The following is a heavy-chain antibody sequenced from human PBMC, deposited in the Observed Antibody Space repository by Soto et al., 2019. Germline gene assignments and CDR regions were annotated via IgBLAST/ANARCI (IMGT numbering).Heavy chain of an antibody. J-gene: IGHJ4*02. Sequence: ASVKVSCKASGYTFTGYYMHWVRQAPGQGLEWMGWINPNSGGTNYAQKFQGRVTMTRDTSISTAYMELSRLRSDDTAVYYCASLPNYYDSSGYYSGAVDYWGQGTLVTVCS. V-gene: IGHV1-2*02. CDR3: ASLPNYYDSSGYYSGAVDY. CDR1: GYTFTGYY. CDR2: INPNSGGT. D-gene: IGHD3-22*01.